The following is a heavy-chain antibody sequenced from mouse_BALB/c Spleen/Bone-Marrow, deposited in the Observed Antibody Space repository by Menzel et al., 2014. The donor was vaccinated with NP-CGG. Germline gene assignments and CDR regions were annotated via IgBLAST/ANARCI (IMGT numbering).Heavy chain of an antibody. CDR1: GFTFSTYG. J-gene: IGHJ1*01. Sequence: DVMLVESGGDLVKPGGSLKLSCAASGFTFSTYGMSWVRQTPDKRLEWVATISSGGGYTYYPDNVRGRFTTSRDNAKNTLYLQMSSLESEDTAMYYCARRGNWDVRRCFDVWGAGTTVTVSS. V-gene: IGHV5-6*02. CDR3: ARRGNWDVRRCFDV. D-gene: IGHD4-1*01. CDR2: ISSGGGYT.